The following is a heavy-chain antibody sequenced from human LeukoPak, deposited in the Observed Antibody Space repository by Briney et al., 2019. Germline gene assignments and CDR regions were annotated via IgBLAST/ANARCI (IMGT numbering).Heavy chain of an antibody. J-gene: IGHJ5*02. Sequence: GGSLRLSCAVSGFTFNSYGMHWVRQAPGKGLEWVALIRYDGSNKYYGDSVKGRFTISRDNSKKMLYLQMNSLRPEDTAVYYCAKEFHDFWSGYNWGDNWFDPWGQGTLVTVSS. CDR3: AKEFHDFWSGYNWGDNWFDP. CDR1: GFTFNSYG. CDR2: IRYDGSNK. D-gene: IGHD3-3*01. V-gene: IGHV3-30*02.